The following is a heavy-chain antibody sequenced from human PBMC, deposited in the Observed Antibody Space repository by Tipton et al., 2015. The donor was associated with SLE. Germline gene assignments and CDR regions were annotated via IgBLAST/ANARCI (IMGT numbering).Heavy chain of an antibody. CDR1: GFTFSQYW. CDR2: IKADGSEK. J-gene: IGHJ4*02. Sequence: SLRLSCGGFGFTFSQYWMNWVRQAPGKGLEWVANIKADGSEKNYLDSVKGRFTISRDNAKNSLYLHMNSLRDEDTAVYFCARDPEGNRGWDFDFWGQGTLVTVSS. CDR3: ARDPEGNRGWDFDF. D-gene: IGHD2/OR15-2a*01. V-gene: IGHV3-7*01.